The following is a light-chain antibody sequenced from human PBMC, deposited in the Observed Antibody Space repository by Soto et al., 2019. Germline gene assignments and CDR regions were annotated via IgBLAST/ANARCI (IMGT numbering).Light chain of an antibody. CDR3: SSYTRRSTEV. CDR1: SSDVGGYNY. V-gene: IGLV2-14*01. J-gene: IGLJ3*02. CDR2: EVS. Sequence: QSALTQPASVSGSPGQSITISCTGTSSDVGGYNYVSWYQQHPGKAPKLMIYEVSNRPSGVSNRFSGSKSGNTASLTISWLQAEDEADYYCSSYTRRSTEVFGGGTKLTVL.